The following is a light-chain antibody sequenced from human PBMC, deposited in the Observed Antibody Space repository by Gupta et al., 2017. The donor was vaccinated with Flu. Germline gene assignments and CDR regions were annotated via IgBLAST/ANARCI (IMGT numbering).Light chain of an antibody. V-gene: IGLV1-51*01. J-gene: IGLJ2*01. CDR3: GTWDASMNNLV. CDR2: YNS. CDR1: TSNIGDHY. Sequence: KVTISSAASTSNIGDHYLYWYQQLPATAPKLLIYYNSKRPSGIPDRFSGSKSDTKATLDTTRVQMGDEADYYCGTWDASMNNLVFGGGTKLTVL.